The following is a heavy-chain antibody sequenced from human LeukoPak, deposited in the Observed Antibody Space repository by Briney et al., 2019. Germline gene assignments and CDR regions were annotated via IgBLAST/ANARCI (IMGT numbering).Heavy chain of an antibody. CDR3: VREGPRGLAFDI. J-gene: IGHJ3*02. V-gene: IGHV3-23*01. Sequence: PGGSLRLSCAASGFTFSSYDMSWVRQAPGKGLEWVSGISASGGSTFADSVKGRFTISRDNSKNTLYLQMNGLRVEDTAVYYCVREGPRGLAFDIWGQGTMVTVSS. CDR2: ISASGGST. CDR1: GFTFSSYD.